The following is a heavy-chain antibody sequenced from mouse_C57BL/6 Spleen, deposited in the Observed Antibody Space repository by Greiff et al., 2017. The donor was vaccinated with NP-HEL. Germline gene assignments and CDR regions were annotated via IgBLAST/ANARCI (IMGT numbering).Heavy chain of an antibody. CDR3: AAHYGSSYYFDY. CDR2: IYPRSGNT. J-gene: IGHJ2*01. D-gene: IGHD1-1*01. Sequence: QVQLKESGAELARPGASVKLSCKASGYTFTSYGISWVKQRTGQGLEWIGEIYPRSGNTYYNEKFKGKATLTADKSSSTAYMELRSLTSEDSAVYFCAAHYGSSYYFDYWGQGTTLTVSS. V-gene: IGHV1-81*01. CDR1: GYTFTSYG.